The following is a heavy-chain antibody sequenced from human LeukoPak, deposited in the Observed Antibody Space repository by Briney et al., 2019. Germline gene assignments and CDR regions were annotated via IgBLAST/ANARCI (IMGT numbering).Heavy chain of an antibody. CDR3: ARGPYYYDSSGYYLDY. J-gene: IGHJ4*02. D-gene: IGHD3-22*01. Sequence: PSETLSLTCTVSGGSISSYYWSWIRQPAGKGLEWIGRIYTSGSTNYNPSLKSRVTMSVDTSKNKFSLKLSSVTAADTAVYYCARGPYYYDSSGYYLDYWGQGTLVTVSS. CDR1: GGSISSYY. CDR2: IYTSGST. V-gene: IGHV4-4*07.